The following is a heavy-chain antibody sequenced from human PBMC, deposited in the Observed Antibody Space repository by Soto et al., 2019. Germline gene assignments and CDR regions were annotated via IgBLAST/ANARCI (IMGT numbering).Heavy chain of an antibody. V-gene: IGHV4-39*01. CDR2: IYYSGST. Sequence: PSETLSLTCTVSGGSISSSSYYWGWIRQPPGKGLEWIGSIYYSGSTYYNPSLKSRVTISVDTSKNQFSLKLSSVTAADTAVYYCARRYCSGGSCIIDYWGQGTLVTVSS. D-gene: IGHD2-15*01. J-gene: IGHJ4*02. CDR1: GGSISSSSYY. CDR3: ARRYCSGGSCIIDY.